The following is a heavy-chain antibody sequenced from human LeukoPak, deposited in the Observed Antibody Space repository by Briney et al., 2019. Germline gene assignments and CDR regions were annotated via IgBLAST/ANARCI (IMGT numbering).Heavy chain of an antibody. V-gene: IGHV3-23*01. J-gene: IGHJ3*02. CDR3: AKDLEKWLAGAFDI. D-gene: IGHD6-19*01. CDR2: ISAGGST. Sequence: GGSLRLSCAASGFTLRSYAMSWVRQAPGKGLEWVSAISAGGSTYDADSVKGRFTISRDNSKDTLYLQMNSLRAEDTAVYYCAKDLEKWLAGAFDIWGQGTMVTVSS. CDR1: GFTLRSYA.